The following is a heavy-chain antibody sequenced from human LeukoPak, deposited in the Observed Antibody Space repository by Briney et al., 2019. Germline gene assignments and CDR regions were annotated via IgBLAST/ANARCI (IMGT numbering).Heavy chain of an antibody. V-gene: IGHV4-31*03. CDR3: ARVLSGVKPFDI. D-gene: IGHD2/OR15-2a*01. CDR2: IYYSGST. J-gene: IGHJ3*02. CDR1: GGSISSGGYY. Sequence: PSETLSLTCTVSGGSISSGGYYWGWIRQHPGKGLEWIGYIYYSGSTYYNPSLKSRVTLSADTSKNQFSLKVTSVTAADTAVYYCARVLSGVKPFDIWGQGTMVTVSS.